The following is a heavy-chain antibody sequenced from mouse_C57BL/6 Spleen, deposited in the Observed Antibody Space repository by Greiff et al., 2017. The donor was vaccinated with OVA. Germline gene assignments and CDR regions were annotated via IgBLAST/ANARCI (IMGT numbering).Heavy chain of an antibody. CDR1: GFTITDYY. CDR3: AGEGDYYGSSYGY. D-gene: IGHD1-1*01. V-gene: IGHV14-2*01. Sequence: VQLQQSGAELVKPGASVKLSCTASGFTITDYYMHWVKQRTEQGLEWIGRIDPEDGGTNYAPKFQGKATITADTSSNTAYLQLSSLTSEDTAVYYCAGEGDYYGSSYGYWGQGTTLTVSS. CDR2: IDPEDGGT. J-gene: IGHJ2*01.